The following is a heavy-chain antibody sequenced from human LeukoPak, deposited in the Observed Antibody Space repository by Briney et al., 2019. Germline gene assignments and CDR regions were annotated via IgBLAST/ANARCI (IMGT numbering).Heavy chain of an antibody. CDR1: GGSISSGDYY. J-gene: IGHJ4*02. D-gene: IGHD5-18*01. CDR3: ARGSAWIQLWCPAV. Sequence: PSETLSLTCTVSGGSISSGDYYWSWIRQPPGKGLEWIGEINHSGSTNYNPSLKSRVTISVDTSKNQFSLKLSSVTAADTAVYYCARGSAWIQLWCPAVWGQGTLVTVSS. CDR2: INHSGST. V-gene: IGHV4-39*07.